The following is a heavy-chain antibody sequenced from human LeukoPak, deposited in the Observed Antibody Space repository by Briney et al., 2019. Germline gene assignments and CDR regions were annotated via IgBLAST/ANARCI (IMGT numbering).Heavy chain of an antibody. Sequence: SETLSLTCTVSGDSVSSGPNYWSWLRQPPGKGLEWIGYISHSGATYYNPSLKSRVTISVDTSKNQFSLKLSSVTAADTAVYYCAREAMATFDSWGQGTLVTVSS. V-gene: IGHV4-61*01. CDR1: GDSVSSGPNY. CDR2: ISHSGAT. D-gene: IGHD5-24*01. J-gene: IGHJ5*01. CDR3: AREAMATFDS.